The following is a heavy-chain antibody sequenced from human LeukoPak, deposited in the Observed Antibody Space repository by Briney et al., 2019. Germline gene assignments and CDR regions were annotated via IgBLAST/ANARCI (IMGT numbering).Heavy chain of an antibody. CDR1: GGSISSYY. Sequence: PSETLSLTCTVSGGSISSYYWSWIGQPRGKGLEWIGYIYYSGSTNYNPSLKSRVTISVDTSKNQFSLKLSSVTAADTAVYYCAREKSSGDYGMDVWGKGTTVTVSS. CDR3: AREKSSGDYGMDV. CDR2: IYYSGST. D-gene: IGHD6-19*01. J-gene: IGHJ6*04. V-gene: IGHV4-59*01.